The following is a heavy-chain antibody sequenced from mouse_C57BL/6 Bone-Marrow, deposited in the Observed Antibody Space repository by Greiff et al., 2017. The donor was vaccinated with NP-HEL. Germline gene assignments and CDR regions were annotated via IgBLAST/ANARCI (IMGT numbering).Heavy chain of an antibody. CDR1: GFSFNTYA. J-gene: IGHJ4*01. V-gene: IGHV10-1*01. Sequence: EVKLMESGGGLVQPKGSLKLSCAASGFSFNTYAMNWVRQAPGKGFEWVARIRSKSNNYATYYADSVKDRFTISRDDSESMLYLQMNNLKTEDTAMYYCVRQHCYYAMDYWGQGTSVTVSS. CDR3: VRQHCYYAMDY. CDR2: IRSKSNNYAT.